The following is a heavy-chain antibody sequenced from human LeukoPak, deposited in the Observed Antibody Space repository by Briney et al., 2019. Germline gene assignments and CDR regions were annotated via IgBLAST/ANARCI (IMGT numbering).Heavy chain of an antibody. CDR2: VYYSGST. CDR3: ARHSRRKFDS. D-gene: IGHD5-24*01. Sequence: PSETLSLTCAVYGGSISYYFWSWIRQPPGKGLEWIGYVYYSGSTNYNPSLKSRVTISLDTSKNEFSLKLSSVTAADTAVYYCARHSRRKFDSWGQGTLVTVSS. V-gene: IGHV4-59*08. J-gene: IGHJ4*02. CDR1: GGSISYYF.